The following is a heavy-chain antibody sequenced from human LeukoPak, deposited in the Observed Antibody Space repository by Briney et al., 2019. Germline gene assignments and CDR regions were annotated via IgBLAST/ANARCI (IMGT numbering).Heavy chain of an antibody. CDR3: ARDFSSSSAVYYYYYMDV. D-gene: IGHD6-6*01. J-gene: IGHJ6*03. V-gene: IGHV4-59*12. Sequence: SETLSLTCTVSGGSISSYYWSWIRQPPGKGLEWIGYIYYSGSTNYNPSLKSRVTISVDTSKNQFSLKLSSVTAADTAVYYCARDFSSSSAVYYYYYMDVWGKGTTVTVSS. CDR2: IYYSGST. CDR1: GGSISSYY.